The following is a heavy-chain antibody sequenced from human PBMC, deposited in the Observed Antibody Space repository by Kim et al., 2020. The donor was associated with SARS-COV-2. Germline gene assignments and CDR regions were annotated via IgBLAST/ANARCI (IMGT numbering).Heavy chain of an antibody. V-gene: IGHV3-30*02. CDR3: ARDRGVHYFDL. CDR2: IRYDGSDE. J-gene: IGHJ4*01. Sequence: GGSLRLSCAASGLTFSAHGFHWIRQAPGKGLEWVSFIRYDGSDEYHAESVRGRFTVSRDNAKSTLFLQMNSLRAEDTAVYYCARDRGVHYFDLWALGIRV. CDR1: GLTFSAHG.